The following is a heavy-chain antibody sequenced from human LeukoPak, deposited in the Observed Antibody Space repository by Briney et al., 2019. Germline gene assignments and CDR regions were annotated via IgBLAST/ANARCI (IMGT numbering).Heavy chain of an antibody. J-gene: IGHJ4*02. Sequence: PGGSLRLSCAASGFTFSSYWMSWVRQAPGKGLEWVANIKQDGSEKYYVDSVKGRFTISRGNAKNSLYLQMNSLRAEDTAVYYCARDLLFFSGYDDYWGQGTLVTVSS. CDR1: GFTFSSYW. D-gene: IGHD2-21*02. CDR3: ARDLLFFSGYDDY. CDR2: IKQDGSEK. V-gene: IGHV3-7*03.